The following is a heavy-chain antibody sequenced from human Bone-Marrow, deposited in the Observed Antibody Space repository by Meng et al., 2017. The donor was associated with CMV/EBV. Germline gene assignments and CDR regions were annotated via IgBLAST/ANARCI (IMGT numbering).Heavy chain of an antibody. D-gene: IGHD6-19*01. Sequence: LSLTCAASGFTFSSYWMSWVRQAPGKGLEWVANIKQDGSEKYYVDSVKGRFTISRDNAKNSLYLQMNSLRAEDTAVYYCARDGSSDAFDIWGQGTMVTVSS. CDR3: ARDGSSDAFDI. V-gene: IGHV3-7*01. J-gene: IGHJ3*02. CDR1: GFTFSSYW. CDR2: IKQDGSEK.